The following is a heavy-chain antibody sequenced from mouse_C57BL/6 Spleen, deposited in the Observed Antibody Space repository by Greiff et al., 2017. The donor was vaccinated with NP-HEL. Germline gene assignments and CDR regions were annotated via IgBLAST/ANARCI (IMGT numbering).Heavy chain of an antibody. D-gene: IGHD1-1*01. CDR1: GYSFTDYN. J-gene: IGHJ4*01. CDR3: ARSYYYGSSYVEDMDY. CDR2: INPNYGTT. V-gene: IGHV1-39*01. Sequence: VQLKESGPELVKPGASVKLSCTASGYSFTDYNMNWVKQSNGKSLEWIGVINPNYGTTSYNQKFKGKATLTVDQSSSTAYMQLNSLTSEDSAVXYCARSYYYGSSYVEDMDYWGQGTSVTVSS.